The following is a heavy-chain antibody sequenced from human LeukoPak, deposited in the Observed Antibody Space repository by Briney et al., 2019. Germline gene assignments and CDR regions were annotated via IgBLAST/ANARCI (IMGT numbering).Heavy chain of an antibody. CDR1: GFSVSTNY. Sequence: PGGSLRLSCAASGFSVSTNYMSWVRQAPGKGLKWVSGISGSDGEISYADSVKGRFTISRDNSKNTLYLQMNSLRDEDTATYYCAKRIRDGYNTPIDYGGQGTLVTVSS. D-gene: IGHD5-24*01. CDR2: ISGSDGEI. V-gene: IGHV3-23*01. CDR3: AKRIRDGYNTPIDY. J-gene: IGHJ4*02.